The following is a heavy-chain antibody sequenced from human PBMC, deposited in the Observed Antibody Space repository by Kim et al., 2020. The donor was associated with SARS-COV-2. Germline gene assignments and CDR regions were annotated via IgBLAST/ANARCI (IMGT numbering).Heavy chain of an antibody. Sequence: YADSVKGRFTIPRDNSKKTLYLQMTSLGAEDTAVYYCARDSLRVRGVIHYWGQGTLVTVSS. D-gene: IGHD3-10*01. V-gene: IGHV3-33*01. CDR3: ARDSLRVRGVIHY. J-gene: IGHJ4*02.